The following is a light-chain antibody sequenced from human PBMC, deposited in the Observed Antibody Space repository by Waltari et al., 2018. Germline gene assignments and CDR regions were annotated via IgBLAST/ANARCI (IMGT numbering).Light chain of an antibody. CDR3: CSYAGSRTYV. Sequence: QSALTQPASVSGSPGQSFTISCPGTSSVVGSYNFVSWYQHHPGKAPNLMIFEGSRRPSGISNRFSGSKSGNTASLTISGLQAEDEADYYCCSYAGSRTYVFGAGTKVTVL. CDR2: EGS. CDR1: SSVVGSYNF. J-gene: IGLJ1*01. V-gene: IGLV2-23*01.